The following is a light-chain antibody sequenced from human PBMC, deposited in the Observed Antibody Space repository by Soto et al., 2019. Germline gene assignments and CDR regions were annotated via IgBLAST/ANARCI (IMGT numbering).Light chain of an antibody. CDR1: QSVTRS. CDR3: QQYAQWPVT. V-gene: IGKV3-15*01. Sequence: EIVMTQSPATLSVSPGEGVTFSCRASQSVTRSLAWYQHKPGQAPRLLISGASTGATGIPARFSGSGSGTEFTLTINSLQSEDYAIYYCQQYAQWPVTFGGGTKVEIK. CDR2: GAS. J-gene: IGKJ4*01.